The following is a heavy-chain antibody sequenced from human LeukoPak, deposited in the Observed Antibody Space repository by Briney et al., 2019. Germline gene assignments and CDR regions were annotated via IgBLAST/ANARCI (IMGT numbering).Heavy chain of an antibody. D-gene: IGHD3-3*01. Sequence: GGSLRLSCASSGLTFSSYSMNWVRRAPGKGLEWVSSISSSSSYIYYADSVKGRFTISRDNAKNSLYLQMNSLRAEDTAVYYCAIGITNFGVVDTLNYRGQGTLVTVSS. CDR3: AIGITNFGVVDTLNY. J-gene: IGHJ4*02. V-gene: IGHV3-21*01. CDR2: ISSSSSYI. CDR1: GLTFSSYS.